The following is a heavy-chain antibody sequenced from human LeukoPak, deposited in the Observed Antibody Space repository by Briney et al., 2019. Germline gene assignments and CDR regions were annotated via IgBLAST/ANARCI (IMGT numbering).Heavy chain of an antibody. Sequence: GGSLRLSCAASGFTFSSYSMNWVRQAPGKGLEWISYITTSGGAKNYADSVKGRFTISRDNAKNSLYLQMNSLRAEDTAVYYCARGRDYGDSGDYWGQGTLVTVSS. CDR1: GFTFSSYS. J-gene: IGHJ4*02. D-gene: IGHD4-17*01. CDR2: ITTSGGAK. V-gene: IGHV3-48*04. CDR3: ARGRDYGDSGDY.